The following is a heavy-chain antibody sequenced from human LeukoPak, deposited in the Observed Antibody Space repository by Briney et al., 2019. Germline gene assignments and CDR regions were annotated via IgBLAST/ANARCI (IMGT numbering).Heavy chain of an antibody. CDR2: IYSGGST. CDR1: GFTFSSYA. D-gene: IGHD3-16*01. J-gene: IGHJ4*02. Sequence: GGSLRLSCAASGFTFSSYAMSWVRQAPGKGLEWVSVIYSGGSTHYADSVKGRFTISRDNSKNTLYLQMNSLRAEDTAVYYCARDGGVPVDYWGQGTLVTVSS. V-gene: IGHV3-66*02. CDR3: ARDGGVPVDY.